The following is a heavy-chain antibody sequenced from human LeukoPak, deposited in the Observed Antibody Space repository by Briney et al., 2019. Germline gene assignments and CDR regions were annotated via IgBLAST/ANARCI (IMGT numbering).Heavy chain of an antibody. J-gene: IGHJ5*02. CDR1: GYTFTGYY. CDR2: INPNSGGT. Sequence: ASVKDSCKASGYTFTGYYIHWVRQAPGRGLEWMGRINPNSGGTNYTQKFQGRVAMTRDTSISTAYMELRRLTSDDTAVYYCARHHESYKYYGDYLNCFDPWGQGTLVTVSS. V-gene: IGHV1-2*06. CDR3: ARHHESYKYYGDYLNCFDP. D-gene: IGHD4-17*01.